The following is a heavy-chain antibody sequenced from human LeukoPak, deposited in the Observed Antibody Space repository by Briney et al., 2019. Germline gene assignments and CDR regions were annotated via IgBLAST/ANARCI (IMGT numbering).Heavy chain of an antibody. CDR1: GYTFTGYY. CDR2: INPNSGAN. CDR3: ARGGGILEWLPGVYYYGMDV. D-gene: IGHD3-3*01. V-gene: IGHV1-2*02. Sequence: ASVTVSCKASGYTFTGYYMHWLRQPPAQGLEWMGWINPNSGANNYAQKFQGRVTMTRDTSISTAYMELSRLRSDDTAVYYCARGGGILEWLPGVYYYGMDVWGQGTTVTVSS. J-gene: IGHJ6*02.